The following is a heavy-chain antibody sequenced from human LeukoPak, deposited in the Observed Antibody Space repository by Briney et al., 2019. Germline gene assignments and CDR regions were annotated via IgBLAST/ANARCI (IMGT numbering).Heavy chain of an antibody. CDR3: ARHDVINGGVDV. J-gene: IGHJ6*04. D-gene: IGHD2/OR15-2a*01. CDR2: IYYSGST. Sequence: PSETLSLTCTVSGGSISSYYWSWIRQPPGKGLEWIGYIYYSGSTNYNPSLKSRVTISVDTSKNQFSLKLSSVTAADTAVYYCARHDVINGGVDVWGKGTTVTVSS. V-gene: IGHV4-59*08. CDR1: GGSISSYY.